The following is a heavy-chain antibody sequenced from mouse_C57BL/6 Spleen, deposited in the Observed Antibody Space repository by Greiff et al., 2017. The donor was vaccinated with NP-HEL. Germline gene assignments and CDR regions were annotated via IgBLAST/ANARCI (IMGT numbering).Heavy chain of an antibody. Sequence: QVQLQQSGAELVRPGTSVKMSCKASGYTFTNYWIGWAKQRPGHGLEWIGDIYPGGGYTNYNEKFKGKATLTADKSSSTAYMQCSSLTSEDSAIFYCARIYYYGSSTSYAMDYWGQGTSVTVSS. V-gene: IGHV1-63*01. J-gene: IGHJ4*01. CDR3: ARIYYYGSSTSYAMDY. D-gene: IGHD1-1*01. CDR1: GYTFTNYW. CDR2: IYPGGGYT.